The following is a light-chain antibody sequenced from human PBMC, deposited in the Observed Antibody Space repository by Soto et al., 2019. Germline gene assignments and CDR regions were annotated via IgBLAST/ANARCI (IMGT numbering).Light chain of an antibody. CDR3: SSYTGDRHFYV. Sequence: QSALTQPPSASGSPGQSVSISCTGTGSDVGTYNFVSWYQQHPGKAPKLLIYAVTKRPSGVPDRFSGSKSGNTASLTVSGLQAEDEAEYFCSSYTGDRHFYVFGTGTKLTVL. J-gene: IGLJ1*01. CDR2: AVT. V-gene: IGLV2-8*01. CDR1: GSDVGTYNF.